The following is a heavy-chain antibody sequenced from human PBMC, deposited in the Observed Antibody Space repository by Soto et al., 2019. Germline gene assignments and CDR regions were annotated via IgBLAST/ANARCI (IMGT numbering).Heavy chain of an antibody. Sequence: ASVKVSCKASGYTVTGYYMHWVRQAPGQGLEWMGWINHNSGGTNYAQKFQGRVTMTRDTSISTAYMELSRLRSDDTAVYYCARGGDIVATMDDAIDIWGQGTMVTVSS. V-gene: IGHV1-2*02. D-gene: IGHD5-12*01. J-gene: IGHJ3*02. CDR2: INHNSGGT. CDR1: GYTVTGYY. CDR3: ARGGDIVATMDDAIDI.